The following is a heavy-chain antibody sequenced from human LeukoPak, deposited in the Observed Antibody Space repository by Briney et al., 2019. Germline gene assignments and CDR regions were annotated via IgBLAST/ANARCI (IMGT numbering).Heavy chain of an antibody. CDR1: GFTFNNYA. CDR3: ARGGNSSWDY. D-gene: IGHD6-6*01. Sequence: GGSLRLSCAASGFTFNNYAMSWVRQAPGKGLEWVANIKPDGTEKYYVDSLKGRFTISRDNAKNSLYLQMNSLRVEDTVVCYCARGGNSSWDYWGQGALVTVSS. J-gene: IGHJ4*02. V-gene: IGHV3-7*01. CDR2: IKPDGTEK.